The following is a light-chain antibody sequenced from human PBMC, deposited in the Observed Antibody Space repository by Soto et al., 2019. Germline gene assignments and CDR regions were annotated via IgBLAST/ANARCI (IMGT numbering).Light chain of an antibody. J-gene: IGKJ1*01. CDR1: QTISSW. Sequence: DIQMTQSPSTLSGSLAARVTITCRASQTISSWLAWYQQKPGNAPKLLIYKASTLKSGVPSRFSGSGSGTEFTLTIGSLQPDDVATYYRQQYNSLFSAFGQGTKVDIK. CDR3: QQYNSLFSA. V-gene: IGKV1-5*03. CDR2: KAS.